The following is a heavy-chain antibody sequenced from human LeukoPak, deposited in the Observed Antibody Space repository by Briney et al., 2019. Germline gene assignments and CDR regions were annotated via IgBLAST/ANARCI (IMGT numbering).Heavy chain of an antibody. CDR1: GYSFTSYW. Sequence: GESLKISCKGSGYSFTSYWISWVRQMPGKGLEWMGRIDPSDSYTNYSPSFQGHVTISADKSISTAYLQWSSLKASDTATYYCARQRYDSSGYYYQPQDFDYWGQGTLVTVSS. D-gene: IGHD3-22*01. CDR3: ARQRYDSSGYYYQPQDFDY. CDR2: IDPSDSYT. V-gene: IGHV5-10-1*01. J-gene: IGHJ4*02.